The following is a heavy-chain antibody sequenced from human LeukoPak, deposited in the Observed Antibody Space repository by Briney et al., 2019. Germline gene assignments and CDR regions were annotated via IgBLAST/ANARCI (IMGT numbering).Heavy chain of an antibody. J-gene: IGHJ4*02. CDR2: IYHSGST. Sequence: SETLSVTRTVSGYSVSSGYYWGWIRQSPGKGLEWFGSIYHSGSTYYSPSLRRRITISVDTSTNQLSLKLSSVTAADTAAYYSAREDYYDSSGYYFDCWGQGTLVTVSS. D-gene: IGHD3-22*01. CDR3: AREDYYDSSGYYFDC. V-gene: IGHV4-38-2*02. CDR1: GYSVSSGYY.